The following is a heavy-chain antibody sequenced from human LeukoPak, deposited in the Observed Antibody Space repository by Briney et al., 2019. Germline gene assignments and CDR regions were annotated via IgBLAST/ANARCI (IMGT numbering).Heavy chain of an antibody. Sequence: PSETLSLTCTVSGGSISSYYWSWIRQPPGKGLEWIGCIYTSGSTNYNPSLKSRVTISVDTSKNQFSLKLSSVTAADTAVYYCASYGYSGYDSYVVYWGQGTLVTVSS. CDR3: ASYGYSGYDSYVVY. CDR2: IYTSGST. V-gene: IGHV4-4*09. D-gene: IGHD5-12*01. J-gene: IGHJ4*02. CDR1: GGSISSYY.